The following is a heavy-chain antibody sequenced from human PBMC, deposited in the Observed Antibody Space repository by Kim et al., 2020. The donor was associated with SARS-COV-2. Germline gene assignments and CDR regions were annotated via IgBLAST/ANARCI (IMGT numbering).Heavy chain of an antibody. Sequence: SETLSLTCTVSGGSISSGGYYSSWIRQHPGKGLEWIGYIYYSGSTYYNPSLKSRVTISVDTSKNQFSLKLSSVTAADTAVYYCARYVRVEPWRDAFDIWGQGTMVTVSS. V-gene: IGHV4-31*03. J-gene: IGHJ3*02. CDR3: ARYVRVEPWRDAFDI. D-gene: IGHD3-10*02. CDR1: GGSISSGGYY. CDR2: IYYSGST.